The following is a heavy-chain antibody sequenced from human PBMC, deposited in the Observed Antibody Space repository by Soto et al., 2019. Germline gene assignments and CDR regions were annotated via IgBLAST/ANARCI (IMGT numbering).Heavy chain of an antibody. D-gene: IGHD6-19*01. CDR2: IDPSDSYT. J-gene: IGHJ3*02. CDR3: ALHHQQWRYAFDI. CDR1: GYSFTSYW. Sequence: EVQLVPSGAEVKKPGESLRISCKGSGYSFTSYWISWVRQMPGKGLEWMGRIDPSDSYTNYSPSFQGHVTISADKSIRTPYLQWSSLKASDTAMYYCALHHQQWRYAFDIWGQGTMVTVSS. V-gene: IGHV5-10-1*01.